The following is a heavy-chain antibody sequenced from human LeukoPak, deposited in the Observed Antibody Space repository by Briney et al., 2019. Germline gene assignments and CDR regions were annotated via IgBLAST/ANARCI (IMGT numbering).Heavy chain of an antibody. CDR2: INPYMGGT. V-gene: IGHV1-2*02. Sequence: GASVKVSCKASGYTFTDYYVHWVRQAPGQRLEWMCWINPYMGGTNYAQKFQGRVTMTRDTSINTVYMELSRLRSDDTAVYYCARDNFWSGYSHRYFDYWGQGTLVTVSS. J-gene: IGHJ4*02. CDR1: GYTFTDYY. D-gene: IGHD3-3*01. CDR3: ARDNFWSGYSHRYFDY.